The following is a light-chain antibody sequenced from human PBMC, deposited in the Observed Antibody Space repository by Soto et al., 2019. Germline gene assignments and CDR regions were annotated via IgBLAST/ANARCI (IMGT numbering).Light chain of an antibody. J-gene: IGLJ3*02. V-gene: IGLV2-14*01. CDR2: DVS. Sequence: QSALTQPASVSGSPGQSITISCTGTSSDVGGYNYVSWYQQHPGKAPKLMIYDVSNRPSGASNRFSGSKSGNTASLTISGLQAEDEADYYCSSYTSSSTWVFGGGTKLTAL. CDR1: SSDVGGYNY. CDR3: SSYTSSSTWV.